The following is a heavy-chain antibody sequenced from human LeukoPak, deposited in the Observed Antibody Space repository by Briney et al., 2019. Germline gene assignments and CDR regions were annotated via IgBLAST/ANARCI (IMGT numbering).Heavy chain of an antibody. Sequence: SVKVSCNASGGTSSSYAINWVRQAPGQGLEWMGGIIPIFGTANYAQKFQDRVTITADESTSTAYMELSSLRSEDTAIYYCASRLYCSNTRCRNFPFAYWGQGTLVTVSS. J-gene: IGHJ4*02. CDR2: IIPIFGTA. CDR1: GGTSSSYA. V-gene: IGHV1-69*13. D-gene: IGHD2-2*01. CDR3: ASRLYCSNTRCRNFPFAY.